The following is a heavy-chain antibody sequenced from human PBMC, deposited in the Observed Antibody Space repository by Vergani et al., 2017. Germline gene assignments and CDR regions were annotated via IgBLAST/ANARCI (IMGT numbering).Heavy chain of an antibody. CDR2: IYYSGST. CDR3: ARDKENDYVWGSYRYFDP. Sequence: QVQLEESGPGLVKPSETLSLTCTVSGGSFNTYYWSWIRQSPGKGLEWIGYIYYSGSTNYNPSLKSRVTISVDTSKNQFSLKLSSVTAADTAVYYCARDKENDYVWGSYRYFDPWGQGTLVTVSS. J-gene: IGHJ5*02. V-gene: IGHV4-59*13. CDR1: GGSFNTYY. D-gene: IGHD3-16*02.